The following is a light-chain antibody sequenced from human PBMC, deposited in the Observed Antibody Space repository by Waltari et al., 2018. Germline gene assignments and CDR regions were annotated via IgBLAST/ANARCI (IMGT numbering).Light chain of an antibody. CDR2: ATS. V-gene: IGKV1-39*01. Sequence: DIQITQSPSSLSASVGDRVTITCRASQSISGYLNWYQQKPGKAPKVLIYATSSLQSGVPSRFSGSGSGTDFTLTISSLQPEEFATYYCQQSYRTPPLTFGGGTKVEIK. J-gene: IGKJ4*01. CDR1: QSISGY. CDR3: QQSYRTPPLT.